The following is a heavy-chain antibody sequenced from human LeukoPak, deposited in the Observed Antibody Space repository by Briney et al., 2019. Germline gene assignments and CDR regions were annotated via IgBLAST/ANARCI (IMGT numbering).Heavy chain of an antibody. J-gene: IGHJ4*02. Sequence: PGGSLRLSCAASGFTFSGYAMSWVRQAPGKGLEWVSGITATGSSTYYADSVKGRFTISRDNSKNTLYLQMNSLRAEDTAVYYCAKGGYSSSWETYFDYWGQGTLVTVSS. CDR2: ITATGSST. D-gene: IGHD6-13*01. CDR3: AKGGYSSSWETYFDY. CDR1: GFTFSGYA. V-gene: IGHV3-23*01.